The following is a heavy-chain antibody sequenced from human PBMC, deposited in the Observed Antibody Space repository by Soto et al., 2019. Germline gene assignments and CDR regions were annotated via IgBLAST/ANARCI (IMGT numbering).Heavy chain of an antibody. Sequence: ASVKVSCKASGYTFTSYAMHWVRQAPGQRLEWMGWINAGNGNTKYSQKFQGRVTITRDTSASTAYMELSSLRSEDTAVYYCARYSSSSSHDIWPDRFEYWGQGTLVTVSP. CDR2: INAGNGNT. V-gene: IGHV1-3*01. CDR3: ARYSSSSSHDIWPDRFEY. D-gene: IGHD6-6*01. CDR1: GYTFTSYA. J-gene: IGHJ4*02.